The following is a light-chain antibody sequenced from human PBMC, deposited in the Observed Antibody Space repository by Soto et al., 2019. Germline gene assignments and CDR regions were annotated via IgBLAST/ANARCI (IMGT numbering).Light chain of an antibody. V-gene: IGKV1-5*01. CDR2: DAS. CDR1: QNVSKW. Sequence: DIQMNQSPSTLSAAAVDRVIITCGASQNVSKWLAWYQQKPGKAPTLLMYDASNLQGGAPFRFSGSGSGTEFTLTISSLQPDDFATYYCQQYSTFPVTFGQGTRLEIK. CDR3: QQYSTFPVT. J-gene: IGKJ5*01.